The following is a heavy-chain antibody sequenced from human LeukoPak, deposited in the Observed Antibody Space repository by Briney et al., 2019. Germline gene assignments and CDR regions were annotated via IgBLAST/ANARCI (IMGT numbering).Heavy chain of an antibody. CDR1: GFTFSSYA. CDR2: ISYAGSNK. J-gene: IGHJ6*03. Sequence: GGSLRLSCAASGFTFSSYAMHWVRQAPGKGLEWVAVISYAGSNKYYADSVKGRFTISRDNSKNTLYLQMNSLRAEDTAVYYCARPSNPEDYFYYMDVWGKGTTVTVSS. V-gene: IGHV3-30-3*01. D-gene: IGHD1-14*01. CDR3: ARPSNPEDYFYYMDV.